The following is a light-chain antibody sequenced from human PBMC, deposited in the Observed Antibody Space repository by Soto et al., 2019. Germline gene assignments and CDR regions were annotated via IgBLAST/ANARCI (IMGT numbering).Light chain of an antibody. Sequence: EIVLTQSPATLSMSPGERATLSCRASQSVTSYLAWYQQKLGQAPRLLIYDASNRATGIPARFSGSGSGTDFTLTISSLEPEDSAIYYCQQRNKWPITFGQGTRLDIK. CDR2: DAS. CDR1: QSVTSY. V-gene: IGKV3-11*01. J-gene: IGKJ5*01. CDR3: QQRNKWPIT.